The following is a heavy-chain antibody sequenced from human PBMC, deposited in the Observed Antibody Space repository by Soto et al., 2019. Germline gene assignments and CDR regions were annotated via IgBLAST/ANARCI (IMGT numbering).Heavy chain of an antibody. CDR2: ISYDGSNK. CDR3: ARGIAARGRGFDY. CDR1: GFTFSSYA. Sequence: GGSLRLSCAASGFTFSSYAMHWVRQAPGKGLEWVAVISYDGSNKYYADSVKGRFTISRDNSKNTLYLQMNSLRAEDTAVYYCARGIAARGRGFDYWGQGTLVTVSS. V-gene: IGHV3-30-3*01. J-gene: IGHJ4*02. D-gene: IGHD6-6*01.